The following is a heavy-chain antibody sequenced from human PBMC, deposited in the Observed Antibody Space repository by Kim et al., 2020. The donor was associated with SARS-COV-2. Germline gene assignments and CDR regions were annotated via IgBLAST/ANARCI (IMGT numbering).Heavy chain of an antibody. D-gene: IGHD6-13*01. CDR1: GFTFSSYG. V-gene: IGHV3-30*18. Sequence: GGSLRLSCAASGFTFSSYGMHWVRQAPGKGLEWVAVISYDGSNKYYADSVKGRFTISRDNSKNTLYLQMNSLRAEDTAVYYCAKDDSSSWSYYYGMDVWG. CDR2: ISYDGSNK. J-gene: IGHJ6*01. CDR3: AKDDSSSWSYYYGMDV.